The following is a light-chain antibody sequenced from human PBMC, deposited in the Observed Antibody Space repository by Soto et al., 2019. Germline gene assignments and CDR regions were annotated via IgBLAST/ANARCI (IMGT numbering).Light chain of an antibody. CDR3: QHYGSSVSYT. J-gene: IGKJ2*01. CDR2: RSS. Sequence: EIVLTQSPGTLSLSPGETATLSCRASQTISSSSLAWYQQKPGQAPRLLIYRSSTRATGIPDRFSGSGSGTDFTLTISRPEPEDFAVYCCQHYGSSVSYTFGQGTRLEIK. CDR1: QTISSSS. V-gene: IGKV3-20*01.